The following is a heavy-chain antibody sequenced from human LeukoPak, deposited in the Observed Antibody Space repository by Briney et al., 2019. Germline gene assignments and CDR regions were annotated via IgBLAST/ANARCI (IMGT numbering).Heavy chain of an antibody. CDR2: IYTSGDT. Sequence: SETLSLTCTVSGGSLSNYYWSWIRQPAGKGLEWIGRIYTSGDTNYNPSLKSPVKMSVDTSKNQFSLKLTSVTAADTAVYYCARGRYYDSGSHHNDYYYYMDVWGKGTTVTISS. CDR3: ARGRYYDSGSHHNDYYYYMDV. J-gene: IGHJ6*03. V-gene: IGHV4-4*07. D-gene: IGHD3-10*01. CDR1: GGSLSNYY.